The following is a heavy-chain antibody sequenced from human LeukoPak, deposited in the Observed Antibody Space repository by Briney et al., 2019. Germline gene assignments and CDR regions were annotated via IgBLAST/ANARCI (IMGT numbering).Heavy chain of an antibody. Sequence: GGSLRLSCAASGYTFDDYGMSWVRQAPGKGLEWVSGINWNGGSTGYADSVKGRFTISRDNAKNSLYLQMNGLRAEDTALYYCARVTGYSSSWVKEGSAFDIWGQGTMVTVSS. J-gene: IGHJ3*02. V-gene: IGHV3-20*04. CDR2: INWNGGST. D-gene: IGHD6-13*01. CDR3: ARVTGYSSSWVKEGSAFDI. CDR1: GYTFDDYG.